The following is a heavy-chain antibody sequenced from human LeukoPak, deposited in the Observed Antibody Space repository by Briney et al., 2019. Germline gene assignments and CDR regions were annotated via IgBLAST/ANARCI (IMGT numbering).Heavy chain of an antibody. CDR2: INPHSGGT. J-gene: IGHJ4*02. Sequence: ASVKVSCKATGYTFTGYYMHWVRQAPGQGLEWMGWINPHSGGTNNPQKFQGRVTLTRDTSISTAYMELSSLRPDDTAVYYCARGGGSNYYFDYWGQGTLVTVSS. CDR1: GYTFTGYY. D-gene: IGHD2-15*01. V-gene: IGHV1-2*02. CDR3: ARGGGSNYYFDY.